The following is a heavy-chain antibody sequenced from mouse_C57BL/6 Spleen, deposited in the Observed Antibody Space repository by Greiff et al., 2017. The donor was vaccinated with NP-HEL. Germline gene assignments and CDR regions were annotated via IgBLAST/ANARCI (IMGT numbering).Heavy chain of an antibody. J-gene: IGHJ4*01. Sequence: VQLQQPGAELVKPGASVKMSCKASGYTFTSYWITWVKQRPGQGLEWIGDIYPGSGSTNYNEKFKSKATLTVDTSSSTAYMQLSSLTSEDSAVYYCARWHSNYPYYAMDYWGQGTSVTVSS. CDR3: ARWHSNYPYYAMDY. CDR2: IYPGSGST. CDR1: GYTFTSYW. D-gene: IGHD2-5*01. V-gene: IGHV1-55*01.